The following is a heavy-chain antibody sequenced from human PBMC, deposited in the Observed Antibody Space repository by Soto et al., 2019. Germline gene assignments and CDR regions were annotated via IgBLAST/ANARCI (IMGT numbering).Heavy chain of an antibody. D-gene: IGHD1-1*01. CDR1: GGSFSGYY. V-gene: IGHV4-34*01. Sequence: PSETLSLTCAVYGGSFSGYYWSWLRQPPGKGPEWIGEINHSGSPNYNPSLKSRVTISVDTSKNQFSLKMTSVTAADTAVYYCAAANWSHHYFDPWGQGTLVTVSS. CDR2: INHSGSP. CDR3: AAANWSHHYFDP. J-gene: IGHJ5*02.